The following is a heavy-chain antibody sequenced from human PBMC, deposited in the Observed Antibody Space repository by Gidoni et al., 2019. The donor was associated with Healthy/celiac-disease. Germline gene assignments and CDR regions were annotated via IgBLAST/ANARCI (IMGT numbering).Heavy chain of an antibody. CDR3: AGITMVRGVMIDY. V-gene: IGHV3-66*02. CDR1: GCTVSSHY. D-gene: IGHD3-10*01. J-gene: IGHJ4*02. CDR2: IYSGGST. Sequence: EVQLGESGGGLVQPGGSLRLACAASGCTVSSHYMSWVRQAPGKGLGWVSVIYSGGSTYYADSVQGRFTISRDNSKNTLYLPMNSLRAEDTAVYYCAGITMVRGVMIDYWGQGTLVTVSS.